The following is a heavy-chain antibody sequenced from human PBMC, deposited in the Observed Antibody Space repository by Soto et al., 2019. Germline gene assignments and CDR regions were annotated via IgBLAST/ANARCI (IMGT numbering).Heavy chain of an antibody. D-gene: IGHD3-3*01. V-gene: IGHV3-15*05. CDR1: GFTFRDAW. CDR2: IRNIADGETA. Sequence: GGSLRLSCAASGFTFRDAWMNWVRQAPGRGLEWVGRIRNIADGETADYAAPVKGRFTISRDNSKNMLYLQMNSLKTEDTAVYYCITFFLNGM. J-gene: IGHJ6*01. CDR3: ITFFLNGM.